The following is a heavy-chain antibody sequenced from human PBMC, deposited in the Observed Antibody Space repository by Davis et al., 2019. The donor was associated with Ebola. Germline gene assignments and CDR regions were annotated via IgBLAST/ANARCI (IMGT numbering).Heavy chain of an antibody. V-gene: IGHV4-34*12. D-gene: IGHD2-2*01. CDR2: IIHSGST. Sequence: MPSETLSLTCAVYGGSFSDHFWNWLRQPPGKGLEWIGEIIHSGSTNYNPSLKSRVTISVDTSKNQFSLKLSSVTAADTAVYYCAALGYCSTTSCYAFDYWGQGTLVTVSS. CDR1: GGSFSDHF. CDR3: AALGYCSTTSCYAFDY. J-gene: IGHJ4*02.